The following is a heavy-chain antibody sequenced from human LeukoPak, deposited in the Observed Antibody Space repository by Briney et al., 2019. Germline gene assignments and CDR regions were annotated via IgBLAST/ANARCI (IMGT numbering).Heavy chain of an antibody. Sequence: SETLSLTCAVYGGSFSGYYWSWIRQPPGKGLEWIGSIYYSGSTYYNPSLKSRVTISVDTSKNQFSLKLSSVTAADTAVYYCARHREMATRNYYYYGMDVWGQGTTVTVSS. J-gene: IGHJ6*02. CDR1: GGSFSGYY. V-gene: IGHV4-34*01. CDR3: ARHREMATRNYYYYGMDV. D-gene: IGHD5-24*01. CDR2: IYYSGST.